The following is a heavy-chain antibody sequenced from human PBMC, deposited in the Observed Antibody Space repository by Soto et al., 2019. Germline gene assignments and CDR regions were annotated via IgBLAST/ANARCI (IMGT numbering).Heavy chain of an antibody. D-gene: IGHD1-1*01. CDR1: GFSLSRYG. V-gene: IGHV3-33*07. J-gene: IGHJ2*01. Sequence: GGSVRLSCAAGGFSLSRYGMYCVLHAPDKGLEWVAVIWYDGSNKYYADSVKGRFTISRDNSKNTLYLQMNSLRAEDTAVYYFLIEWYDDRPNLYSFPTLLASDL. CDR3: LIEWYDDRPNLYSFPTLLASDL. CDR2: IWYDGSNK.